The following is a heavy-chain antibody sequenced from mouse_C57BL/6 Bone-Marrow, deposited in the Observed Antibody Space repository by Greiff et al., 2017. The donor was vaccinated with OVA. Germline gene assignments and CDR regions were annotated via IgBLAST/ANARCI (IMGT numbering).Heavy chain of an antibody. CDR2: IHPSDSGT. CDR1: GYTFTSYW. CDR3: AIYRGYAYAMDY. D-gene: IGHD3-1*01. V-gene: IGHV1-74*01. Sequence: QVQLKQPGADLVKPWASVKVSCKASGYTFTSYWMHWVKQRPGQGLEWIGRIHPSDSGTTYNQKFKGKATLTVDKSSSTAYMQLSSLTSEDSAVYYCAIYRGYAYAMDYWGQGTSVTVSS. J-gene: IGHJ4*01.